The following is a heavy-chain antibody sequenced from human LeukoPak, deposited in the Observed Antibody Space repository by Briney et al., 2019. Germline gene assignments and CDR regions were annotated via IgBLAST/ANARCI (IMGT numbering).Heavy chain of an antibody. CDR1: GGTFSSYA. V-gene: IGHV1-69*13. J-gene: IGHJ3*02. Sequence: SVKVSCKASGGTFSSYAISWVRQAPGQGLEWMGGIIPIFGTANYAQKFQGRVTITADESTSTAYMELSSLRSEDTAVYYCARDKRDSGYDFDAFDIWGQGTMVTVSP. CDR3: ARDKRDSGYDFDAFDI. CDR2: IIPIFGTA. D-gene: IGHD5-12*01.